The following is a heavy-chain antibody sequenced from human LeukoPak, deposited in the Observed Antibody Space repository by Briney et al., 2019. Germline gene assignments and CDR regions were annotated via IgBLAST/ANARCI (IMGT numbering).Heavy chain of an antibody. J-gene: IGHJ6*02. V-gene: IGHV4-34*01. D-gene: IGHD3-10*01. Sequence: PSETLSLTCAVYGESFSGYYWSWLRQPPGKGLEWIGEINHSGSTNYKPSLKSRGTISVDTSKNQFSLKLSSVTAADTAVYYCARVVALYKVRGVPYYYYYYGMDVWGQGTTVTVSS. CDR1: GESFSGYY. CDR3: ARVVALYKVRGVPYYYYYYGMDV. CDR2: INHSGST.